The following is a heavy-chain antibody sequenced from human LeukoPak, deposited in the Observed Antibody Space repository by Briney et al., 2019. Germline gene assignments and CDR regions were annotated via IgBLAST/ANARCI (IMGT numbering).Heavy chain of an antibody. Sequence: ASETLSLTCTVSGGSISNYYWSWIRQPAGKGLEWIGRIYTSGSTNYSPSLKSRVTMSVDTSKKQLSLRLSSVTAADTAVYYCARETEKQWQYWGQGTTVSVSS. CDR3: ARETEKQWQY. V-gene: IGHV4-4*07. D-gene: IGHD6-19*01. J-gene: IGHJ3*01. CDR2: IYTSGST. CDR1: GGSISNYY.